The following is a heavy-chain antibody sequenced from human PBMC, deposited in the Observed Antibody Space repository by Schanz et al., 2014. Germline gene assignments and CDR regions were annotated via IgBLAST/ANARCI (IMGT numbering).Heavy chain of an antibody. D-gene: IGHD3-10*01. CDR3: ARVSMEFERGKSYYYYMDV. CDR2: IIPILGIA. V-gene: IGHV1-69*02. J-gene: IGHJ6*03. CDR1: GGTFSTYT. Sequence: QVQLVQSGAEVKKPGSSVKVSCKASGGTFSTYTISWVRQAPGQGLEWMGRIIPILGIANYAQKLQGRVTMTRNTSISTAYMELSSLRSEDTAVYYCARVSMEFERGKSYYYYMDVWGRGTTVTVSS.